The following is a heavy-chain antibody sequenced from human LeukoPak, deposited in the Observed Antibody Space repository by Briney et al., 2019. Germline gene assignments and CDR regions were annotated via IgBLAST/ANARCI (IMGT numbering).Heavy chain of an antibody. D-gene: IGHD1-14*01. CDR3: AKGSGINHFHWIDP. Sequence: GGSLRLSCAASEFTFSNYAMNWVRQAPGKGLEWVSGISGGGGSTYYADSVKGRFTISRDNSKNTLYLQLDSLRAEDTALYYCAKGSGINHFHWIDPWGQGTLVTVSS. V-gene: IGHV3-23*01. CDR2: ISGGGGST. J-gene: IGHJ5*02. CDR1: EFTFSNYA.